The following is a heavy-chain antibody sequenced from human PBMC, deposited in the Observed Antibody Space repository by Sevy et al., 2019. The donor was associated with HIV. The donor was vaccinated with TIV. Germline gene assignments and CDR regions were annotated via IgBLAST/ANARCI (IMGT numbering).Heavy chain of an antibody. V-gene: IGHV1-24*01. CDR2: FDPEDGET. CDR3: ATSSIRITFGGVIVIRGHDAFDI. CDR1: GYTLTELS. Sequence: ASVKVSCKVSGYTLTELSMHWVRQAPGKGLEWMGGFDPEDGETIYAQKFQGRVTMTEDTSTDTTYMEMSGLRSEDTAVYYCATSSIRITFGGVIVIRGHDAFDIWGQGTMVTVSS. J-gene: IGHJ3*02. D-gene: IGHD3-16*02.